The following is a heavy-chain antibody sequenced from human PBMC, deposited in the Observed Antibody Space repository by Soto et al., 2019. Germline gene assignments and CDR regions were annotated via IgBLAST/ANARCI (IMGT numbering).Heavy chain of an antibody. J-gene: IGHJ6*03. CDR2: IWYDGSNK. Sequence: GGSLRLSCAASGFTFSSYGMHWVRQAPGKGLEWVAVIWYDGSNKYYADSVKGRFTISRDNSKNTLYLQMNSLRAEDTAVYYCARAYLCSSTSCYEWVDYYYYYMDVWGKGTTVTVSS. V-gene: IGHV3-33*01. CDR1: GFTFSSYG. D-gene: IGHD2-2*01. CDR3: ARAYLCSSTSCYEWVDYYYYYMDV.